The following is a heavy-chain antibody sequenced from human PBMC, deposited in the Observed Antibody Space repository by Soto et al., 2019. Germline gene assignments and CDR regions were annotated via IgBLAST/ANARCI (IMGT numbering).Heavy chain of an antibody. V-gene: IGHV4-4*07. J-gene: IGHJ4*02. CDR1: SGSINSFY. Sequence: QVQLQESGPGLVKPSETLSFNCTVSSGSINSFYWSWIRQPAGKGLEWIGRIHSSGTTNYNPSLKSRVTMSVDTSKNQFSLKLTSVTAADTAVYYCARDRIIGTSYSDYWGQGILVTVSS. CDR3: ARDRIIGTSYSDY. D-gene: IGHD1-7*01. CDR2: IHSSGTT.